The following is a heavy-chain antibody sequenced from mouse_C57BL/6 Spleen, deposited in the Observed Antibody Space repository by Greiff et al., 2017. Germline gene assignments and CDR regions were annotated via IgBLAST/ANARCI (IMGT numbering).Heavy chain of an antibody. J-gene: IGHJ1*03. D-gene: IGHD2-4*01. Sequence: QVQLQQPGAELVKPGASVKLSCKASGYTFTSYWLHWVKQRPGQGLEWIGMIHPNSGSTNYNEKFKSKATLTVDTSSSTAYMQLSSLTSEDSAVYYCARGGQYDYDVSYWYFDVWGTGTTVTVSS. CDR1: GYTFTSYW. V-gene: IGHV1-64*01. CDR2: IHPNSGST. CDR3: ARGGQYDYDVSYWYFDV.